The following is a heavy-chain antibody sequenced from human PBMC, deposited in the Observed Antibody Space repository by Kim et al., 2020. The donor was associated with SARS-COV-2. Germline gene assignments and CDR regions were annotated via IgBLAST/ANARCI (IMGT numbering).Heavy chain of an antibody. CDR1: GGPIRSYY. CDR2: VYHTGNT. J-gene: IGHJ5*02. Sequence: SETLSLTCSVSGGPIRSYYWTWIRQSPGKKLEWIGYVYHTGNTNYNPSLRGRVTISLDTSKRQFSLTLTSGTAADTAVYYCASTGVGAVGWFDPWGQGTLVSVSS. CDR3: ASTGVGAVGWFDP. V-gene: IGHV4-59*01. D-gene: IGHD1-26*01.